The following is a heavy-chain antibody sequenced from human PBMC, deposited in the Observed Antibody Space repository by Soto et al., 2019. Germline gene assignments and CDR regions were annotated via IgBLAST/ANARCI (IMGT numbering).Heavy chain of an antibody. J-gene: IGHJ6*02. D-gene: IGHD6-13*01. V-gene: IGHV1-58*01. CDR3: AADPLTAAAGKDYYYYYGMDV. CDR2: IVVGSGNT. Sequence: GASVKVSCKAPRFTFTCSSVQWARHARGKRLEWIGWIVVGSGNTNYAQKFQERVTITRDMSTSTAYMELSSLRSEDTAVYYCAADPLTAAAGKDYYYYYGMDVWGQGTTVTVSS. CDR1: RFTFTCSS.